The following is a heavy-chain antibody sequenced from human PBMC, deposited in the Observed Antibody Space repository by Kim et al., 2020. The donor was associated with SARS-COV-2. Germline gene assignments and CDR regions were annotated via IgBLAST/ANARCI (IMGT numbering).Heavy chain of an antibody. V-gene: IGHV7-4-1*02. CDR2: INTKTGKP. Sequence: ASVKVSCKASGYSFITYAMHWVRQAPGQGLEWMGWINTKTGKPTYAQGLTGPFVFSLDTSVDTAYLEISGLQAEDTAIYYCARDRGGGPIDHWGQGTLVTVSS. CDR1: GYSFITYA. J-gene: IGHJ4*02. CDR3: ARDRGGGPIDH. D-gene: IGHD3-16*01.